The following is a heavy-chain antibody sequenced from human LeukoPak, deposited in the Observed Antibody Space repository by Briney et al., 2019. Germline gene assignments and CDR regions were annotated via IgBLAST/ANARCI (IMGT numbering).Heavy chain of an antibody. CDR3: AKDRSSGIDY. Sequence: PGGSLRLSCAASGFTFSSYSMNWVRQAPGKGLEWVSSISSSSSYIYYADSVKGRFTISRDNAKNSLYLQMNSLRAEDTAVYYCAKDRSSGIDYWGQGTLVTVSS. D-gene: IGHD3-10*01. V-gene: IGHV3-21*01. CDR1: GFTFSSYS. CDR2: ISSSSSYI. J-gene: IGHJ4*02.